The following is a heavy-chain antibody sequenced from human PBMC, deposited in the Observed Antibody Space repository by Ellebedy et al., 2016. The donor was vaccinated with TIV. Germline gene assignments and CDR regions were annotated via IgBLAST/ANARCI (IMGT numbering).Heavy chain of an antibody. CDR1: GFTFNSHA. D-gene: IGHD6-13*01. J-gene: IGHJ4*02. Sequence: GESLKISCAASGFTFNSHAMSWVRQTPPKGLEWVAAISTSGGRTYYADSVKGRFTVSRDNSKNMVYLQLNSLTDDDTAAYYCARGGASSSWFWRNWGQGTRVTVSS. CDR3: ARGGASSSWFWRN. CDR2: ISTSGGRT. V-gene: IGHV3-23*01.